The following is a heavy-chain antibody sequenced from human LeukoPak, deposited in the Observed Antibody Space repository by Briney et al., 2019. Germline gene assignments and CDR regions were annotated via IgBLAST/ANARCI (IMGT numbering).Heavy chain of an antibody. J-gene: IGHJ6*02. CDR2: ISAYNGNT. D-gene: IGHD2-2*01. V-gene: IGHV1-18*01. Sequence: ASVKVSCKASGYTFTSYGISWVRQAPGQGLEWMGWISAYNGNTNYAQKRQGRVTMTTDTSTSTAYMGLRSLRSDDTAVYYCARAQYRYCSSTSCYPTYYYGMDVWGQGTTVTVSS. CDR1: GYTFTSYG. CDR3: ARAQYRYCSSTSCYPTYYYGMDV.